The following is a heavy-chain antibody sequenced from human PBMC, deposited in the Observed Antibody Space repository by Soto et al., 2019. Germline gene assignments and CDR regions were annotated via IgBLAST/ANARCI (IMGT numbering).Heavy chain of an antibody. V-gene: IGHV4-39*01. CDR2: IYYRGST. CDR1: GGSISSSSYY. D-gene: IGHD3-22*01. CDR3: VRHGMDYYDSSGYYYSPYYFDY. J-gene: IGHJ4*02. Sequence: QLQLQESGPGLVKPSETLSLTCTVSGGSISSSSYYWGWIRQPPGKGLEWIGSIYYRGSTYYNPSIKSRITISVDTSKNQFSLKLSSVTAADTAVYYCVRHGMDYYDSSGYYYSPYYFDYWGQGTLVTVSS.